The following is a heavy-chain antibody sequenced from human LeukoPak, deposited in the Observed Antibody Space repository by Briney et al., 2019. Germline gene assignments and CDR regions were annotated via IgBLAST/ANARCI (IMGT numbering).Heavy chain of an antibody. CDR1: GFTFSSYA. J-gene: IGHJ4*02. CDR3: AKAPLRFLEWLLDY. V-gene: IGHV3-30*04. Sequence: GGSLRLSCAASGFTFSSYAMHWVRQAPGKGLEWVAVISYDGSNKYYADSVKGRFTISRDNSKNTLYLQMNSLRAEDTAVYYCAKAPLRFLEWLLDYWGQGTLVTVSS. CDR2: ISYDGSNK. D-gene: IGHD3-3*01.